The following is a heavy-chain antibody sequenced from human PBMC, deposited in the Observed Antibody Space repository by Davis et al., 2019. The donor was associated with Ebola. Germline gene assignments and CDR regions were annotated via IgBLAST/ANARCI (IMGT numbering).Heavy chain of an antibody. Sequence: PGGSLRLSCAASGFTFSSYAMSWVRQAPGKGLEWVSAISGSGGSTYYTDSVKGRFTISRDNSKNTLYLQMNSLRAEDTAVYYCAKEGDWRDYYYYYMDVWGKGTTVTVSS. CDR1: GFTFSSYA. CDR3: AKEGDWRDYYYYYMDV. J-gene: IGHJ6*03. D-gene: IGHD3/OR15-3a*01. V-gene: IGHV3-23*01. CDR2: ISGSGGST.